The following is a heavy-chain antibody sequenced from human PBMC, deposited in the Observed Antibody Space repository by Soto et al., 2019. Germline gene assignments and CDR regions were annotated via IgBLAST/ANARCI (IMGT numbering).Heavy chain of an antibody. Sequence: GGSLRLSCAGSGFTFSTYSMFWVRQAPGKGLEWVSSISSSSGSIYYADSMKGRFTISRDNAKNSLFLQMDSLRAEDTAVYYCARGRLSTGFIDYWGQGTLVTVSS. J-gene: IGHJ4*02. V-gene: IGHV3-21*01. CDR2: ISSSSGSI. CDR3: ARGRLSTGFIDY. D-gene: IGHD6-19*01. CDR1: GFTFSTYS.